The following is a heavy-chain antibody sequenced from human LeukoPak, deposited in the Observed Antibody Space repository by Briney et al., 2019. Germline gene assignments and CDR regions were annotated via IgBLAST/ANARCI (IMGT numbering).Heavy chain of an antibody. CDR1: GGSISSYY. D-gene: IGHD4-17*01. J-gene: IGHJ4*02. V-gene: IGHV4-59*08. Sequence: SETLSPTCTVSGGSISSYYWSWIRQPPGKGLEWIGYIYYSGSTNYNPSLKSRVTISVDTSKNQFSLKLSSVTAADTAVYYCATSTVTGSFDYWGQGTLVTVSS. CDR2: IYYSGST. CDR3: ATSTVTGSFDY.